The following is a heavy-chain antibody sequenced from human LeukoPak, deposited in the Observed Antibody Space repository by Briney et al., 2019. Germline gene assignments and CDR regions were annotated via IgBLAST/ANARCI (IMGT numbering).Heavy chain of an antibody. D-gene: IGHD3-10*01. Sequence: PGGSVSLPCAACGFPFSIYGALGLPQARGKGRVGVADIGNDATTTDDADSVKGLFTISRDNSKNTFYLQMISLRPEDTAVYYCTKEGLPSGSSWSAWFDPWGEGTLVTVSS. CDR1: GFPFSIYG. J-gene: IGHJ5*02. CDR3: TKEGLPSGSSWSAWFDP. V-gene: IGHV3-30*18. CDR2: IGNDATTT.